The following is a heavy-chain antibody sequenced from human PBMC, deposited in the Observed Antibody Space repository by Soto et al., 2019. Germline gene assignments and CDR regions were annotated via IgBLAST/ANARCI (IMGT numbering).Heavy chain of an antibody. CDR2: IYYSGSS. V-gene: IGHV4-39*01. CDR3: ARHTPAISISDH. Sequence: QLQLQESGPGLVKPSETLSLTCTVSGGSISSSSYYWGWIRQPPGKGLEWIGSIYYSGSSYYNRSPESRVTIPVDTSRNQFFRKRRSVTAADTSVYYCARHTPAISISDHWGQGTMVTVSS. D-gene: IGHD2-15*01. CDR1: GGSISSSSYY. J-gene: IGHJ4*02.